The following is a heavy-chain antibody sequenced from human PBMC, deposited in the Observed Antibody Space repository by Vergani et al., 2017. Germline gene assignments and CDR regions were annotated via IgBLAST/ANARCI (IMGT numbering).Heavy chain of an antibody. J-gene: IGHJ2*01. Sequence: QVQLQQWGAGVVKPSGTLSLTCAVFGESFSSFYWAWIRQSPGEGLQWLTSIHNRGKTYHNPSLKSRVSVSLDTSKNRFSLNLTSVTATDTAVYYCARSQGDYWYFDLWGPGSLVTVSS. D-gene: IGHD2-21*01. V-gene: IGHV4-59*05. CDR1: GESFSSFY. CDR3: ARSQGDYWYFDL. CDR2: IHNRGKT.